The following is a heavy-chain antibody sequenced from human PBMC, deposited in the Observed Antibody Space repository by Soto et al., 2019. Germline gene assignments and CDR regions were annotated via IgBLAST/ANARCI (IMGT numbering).Heavy chain of an antibody. J-gene: IGHJ4*02. D-gene: IGHD3-10*01. CDR2: IYYSGST. CDR1: GGSISSYY. CDR3: SRARGYYYGSGIGY. V-gene: IGHV4-59*01. Sequence: PSETLSLTCTVSGGSISSYYWSWIRQPPGKGLEWIGYIYYSGSTNYNPSLKSRVTISVDTSKNQFSLKLSSVTAADTAVYYCSRARGYYYGSGIGYWGQGTLVTVSS.